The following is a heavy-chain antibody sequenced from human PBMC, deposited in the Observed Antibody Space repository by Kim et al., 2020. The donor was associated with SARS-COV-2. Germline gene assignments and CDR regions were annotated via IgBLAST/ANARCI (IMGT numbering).Heavy chain of an antibody. V-gene: IGHV3-30*04. CDR3: AGGEERRYFDWLPRDY. CDR1: GFTFSNYA. CDR2: ISYDGGNK. Sequence: GGSLRISCEASGFTFSNYAMHWVRQAPGKGLEWVSLISYDGGNKYYAEYVKGRFTISRDNSRNTMFLQMNSLRPEDTAVYCCAGGEERRYFDWLPRDYWGQGTLVTVST. D-gene: IGHD3-9*01. J-gene: IGHJ4*02.